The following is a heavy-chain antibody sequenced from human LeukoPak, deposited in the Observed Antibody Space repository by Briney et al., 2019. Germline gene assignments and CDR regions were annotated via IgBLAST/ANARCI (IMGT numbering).Heavy chain of an antibody. J-gene: IGHJ4*02. Sequence: GRSLRLSCAASGFTFSTYAMHWVRQAPGKGLEWVAFIWPDGSKKYYADSGKGRFAISRENSKNTVYLQMNDLRPEDTALYFCAKISSSAESNFDYWGQGTLLTVSS. V-gene: IGHV3-33*06. CDR3: AKISSSAESNFDY. D-gene: IGHD6-25*01. CDR1: GFTFSTYA. CDR2: IWPDGSKK.